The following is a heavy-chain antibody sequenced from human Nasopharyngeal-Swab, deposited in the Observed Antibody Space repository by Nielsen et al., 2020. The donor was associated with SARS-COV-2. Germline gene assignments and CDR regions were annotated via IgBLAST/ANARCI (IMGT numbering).Heavy chain of an antibody. D-gene: IGHD4-23*01. CDR1: GYTFANFE. Sequence: ASVKVSCKASGYTFANFEINWVRQATGQGLEWMGWMNPNSGDVRYVEKFQDRVTMTRDTSISTAYMELNSLTSEDTAVYYCTRGRGDFGGNFALFGFWGQGTQVTVSS. CDR3: TRGRGDFGGNFALFGF. J-gene: IGHJ4*02. V-gene: IGHV1-8*01. CDR2: MNPNSGDV.